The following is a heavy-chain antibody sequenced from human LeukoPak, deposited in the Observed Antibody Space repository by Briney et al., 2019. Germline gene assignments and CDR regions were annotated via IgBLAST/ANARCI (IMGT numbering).Heavy chain of an antibody. CDR3: ARHDYGDYAGFDI. CDR2: IYHSGST. V-gene: IGHV4-38-2*01. J-gene: IGHJ3*02. CDR1: GYSISSGYY. D-gene: IGHD4-17*01. Sequence: SKTLSLTCAVSGYSISSGYYWGWIRQPPGKGLEWIGSIYHSGSTYYNPSLKSRVTISVDTSKNQFSLKLSSVTAADTAVYYCARHDYGDYAGFDIWAKGQWSPSLQ.